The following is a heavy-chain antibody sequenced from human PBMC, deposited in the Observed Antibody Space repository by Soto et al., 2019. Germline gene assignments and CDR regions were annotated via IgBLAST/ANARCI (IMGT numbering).Heavy chain of an antibody. CDR2: IIPSYGTT. Sequence: SVKVSCKASGGTFSSYAISWVRQAPGQGLEWMGGIIPSYGTTKYAQKFQGRVTITGDTSTSTAYMELSSLRSEDTAVYYCARALYYYDSSGYYYLRYYYYGMDVWGQGTTVTVSS. D-gene: IGHD3-22*01. J-gene: IGHJ6*02. CDR1: GGTFSSYA. CDR3: ARALYYYDSSGYYYLRYYYYGMDV. V-gene: IGHV1-69*06.